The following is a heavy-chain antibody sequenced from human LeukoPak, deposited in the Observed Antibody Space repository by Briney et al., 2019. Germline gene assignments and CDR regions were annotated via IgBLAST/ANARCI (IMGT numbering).Heavy chain of an antibody. D-gene: IGHD6-13*01. CDR1: GDSISSSSSY. J-gene: IGHJ5*02. CDR2: IYYSGST. CDR3: ARQVYQTPFDP. Sequence: SETLSLTCTVSGDSISSSSSYWGWIRQPPGEGLEWIGSIYYSGSTYYNTSLKSRVTISVDTSKNQFSLKLSSVTAADTAVYYCARQVYQTPFDPWGQGTLVTVSS. V-gene: IGHV4-39*01.